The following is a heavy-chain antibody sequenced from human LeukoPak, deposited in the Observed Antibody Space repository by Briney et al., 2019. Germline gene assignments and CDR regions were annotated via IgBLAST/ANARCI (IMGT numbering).Heavy chain of an antibody. V-gene: IGHV4-34*01. CDR2: INHSGST. Sequence: SETLSLTCAVYGGSFSGYYWSWIRQPPGKGLEWIGEINHSGSTNYNPSLKSRVTISVDTSKNQFSLKLSSVTAADTAVYYCARGRGYSYNFDYWGQGTLATVSS. J-gene: IGHJ4*02. CDR1: GGSFSGYY. D-gene: IGHD5-18*01. CDR3: ARGRGYSYNFDY.